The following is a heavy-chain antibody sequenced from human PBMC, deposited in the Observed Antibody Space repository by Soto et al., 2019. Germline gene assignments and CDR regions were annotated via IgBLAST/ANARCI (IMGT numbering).Heavy chain of an antibody. J-gene: IGHJ4*02. CDR3: AHEPNYYDSSGYYDY. CDR1: GGSFSGYY. Sequence: SETLSLTGAVYGGSFSGYYCSWIRQPPGKGLEWIGEINHSGSTNYNPSLKSRVTISVDTSKNQFSLKLSSVTAAGTAVYYCAHEPNYYDSSGYYDYWGQRTLVTVCS. CDR2: INHSGST. V-gene: IGHV4-34*01. D-gene: IGHD3-22*01.